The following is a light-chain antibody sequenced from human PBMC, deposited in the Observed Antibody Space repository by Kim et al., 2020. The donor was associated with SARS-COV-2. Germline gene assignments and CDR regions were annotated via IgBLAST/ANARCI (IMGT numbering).Light chain of an antibody. CDR3: QQRSNWPPA. Sequence: LSPGERATLSCRASQSVSSYLTWYQQKPGQAPRLLIYDASNRATGIPARFSGTGSGTDFTLTISSLEPEDFAVYYCQQRSNWPPAFGQGTRLENK. V-gene: IGKV3-11*01. J-gene: IGKJ5*01. CDR1: QSVSSY. CDR2: DAS.